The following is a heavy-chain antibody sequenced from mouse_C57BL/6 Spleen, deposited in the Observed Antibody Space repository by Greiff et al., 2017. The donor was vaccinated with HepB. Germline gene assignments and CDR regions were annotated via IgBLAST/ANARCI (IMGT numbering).Heavy chain of an antibody. CDR2: ISYSGST. J-gene: IGHJ4*01. D-gene: IGHD2-3*01. CDR3: ARGGYYVYYAMDY. Sequence: DVQLQESGPGMVKPSQSLSLTCTVTGYSITSGYDWHWIRHFPGNKLEWMGYISYSGSTNYNPSLKSRISITHDTSKNHFFLKLNSVTTEDTATYYCARGGYYVYYAMDYWGQGTSVTVSS. V-gene: IGHV3-1*01. CDR1: GYSITSGYD.